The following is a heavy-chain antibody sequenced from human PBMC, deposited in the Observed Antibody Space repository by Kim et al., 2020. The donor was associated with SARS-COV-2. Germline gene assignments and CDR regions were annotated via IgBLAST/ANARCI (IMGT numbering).Heavy chain of an antibody. CDR1: GGSFSGYY. D-gene: IGHD3-16*02. CDR2: INHSGST. J-gene: IGHJ4*01. Sequence: SETLSLTCAVYGGSFSGYYWSWIRQPPGKGLEWIGEINHSGSTNYNPSLKSRVTISVDTSKNQFSLKLSSVTAADTAVYYCARGPYVYVWGSYRPHYYF. V-gene: IGHV4-34*01. CDR3: ARGPYVYVWGSYRPHYYF.